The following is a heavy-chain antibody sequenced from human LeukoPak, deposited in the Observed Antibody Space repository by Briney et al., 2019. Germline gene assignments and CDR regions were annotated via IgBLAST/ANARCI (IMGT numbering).Heavy chain of an antibody. V-gene: IGHV3-7*01. J-gene: IGHJ2*01. D-gene: IGHD3-22*01. CDR3: ARDQGSMIVVRTTIWYFDL. Sequence: GGSLRLSCAASGFTFSNYWMSWVRQAPGKGLEWVANINQDGSEIYYVDSVKGRFTISRDNAKNSLYLQINSLRAEDTAVYYCARDQGSMIVVRTTIWYFDLWGRGTLVTVSS. CDR1: GFTFSNYW. CDR2: INQDGSEI.